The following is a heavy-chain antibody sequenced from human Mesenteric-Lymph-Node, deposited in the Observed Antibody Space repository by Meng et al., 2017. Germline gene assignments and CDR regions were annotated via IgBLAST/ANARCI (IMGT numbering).Heavy chain of an antibody. CDR3: AGILTGLSS. CDR2: INHSGIT. D-gene: IGHD3-9*01. V-gene: IGHV4-34*08. CDR1: GFTFRSYS. J-gene: IGHJ5*02. Sequence: ESLKISCAASGFTFRSYSMNWVRQPPGKGLEWIGEINHSGITYYNPSLKSRVTISEDTSKNQFSLKLTSVTAADTAVYYCAGILTGLSSWGQGTLVTVSS.